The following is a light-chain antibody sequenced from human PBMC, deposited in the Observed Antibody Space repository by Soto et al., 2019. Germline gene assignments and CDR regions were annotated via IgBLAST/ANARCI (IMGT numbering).Light chain of an antibody. V-gene: IGKV3D-15*01. CDR3: QQYNNWLPLT. CDR1: QGVSSN. CDR2: GAS. Sequence: EIVMTQSPATLSVSPGERATLSCRASQGVSSNLAWYQQKPGQAPRLLIYGASTRATGIPARFSGSGSGTEFTLTISSLQSEDFAVYYCQQYNNWLPLTFGGGTKVDIK. J-gene: IGKJ4*01.